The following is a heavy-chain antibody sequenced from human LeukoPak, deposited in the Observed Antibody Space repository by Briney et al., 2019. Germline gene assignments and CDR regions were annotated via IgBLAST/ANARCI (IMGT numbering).Heavy chain of an antibody. CDR1: GGSISSYY. CDR2: IYNSGTT. J-gene: IGHJ4*02. CDR3: ARRRPHSTGYDY. D-gene: IGHD3-22*01. V-gene: IGHV4-59*01. Sequence: KSSETLSLTCTVSGGSISSYYWSWIRQPPGKGLEWIGYIYNSGTTSYNPSLKGRGTISVDTAKNQISLNLNSVTAADTAVFYCARRRPHSTGYDYWGQGIPVTVSS.